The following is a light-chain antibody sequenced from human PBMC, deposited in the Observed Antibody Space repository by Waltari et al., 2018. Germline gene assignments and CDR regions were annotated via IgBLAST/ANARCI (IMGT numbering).Light chain of an antibody. CDR3: QQSNSVPLT. CDR1: HSIISN. V-gene: IGKV1-39*01. CDR2: AAS. Sequence: DIQMTQYPSSLYASVADTVTITCRSSHSIISNLNWFQQKPGKAPNLLVYAASSLQRGVPSRFSSSGSVTDFTITISSLQPEDFAIYYCQQSNSVPLTFGGGTKVEIK. J-gene: IGKJ4*01.